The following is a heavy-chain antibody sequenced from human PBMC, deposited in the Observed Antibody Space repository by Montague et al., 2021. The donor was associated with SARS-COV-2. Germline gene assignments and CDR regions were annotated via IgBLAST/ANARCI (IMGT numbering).Heavy chain of an antibody. Sequence: ETLSLTCSVSGGSISGYYWSWVRQAPGKRLEWVSLIFRGGARYYADSVKGRFTIARDDSQNTLYLQMNSLREEDTAVYYCVREAGGDRGVLGPLLYHGLDVWGQGTTVIVAS. CDR1: GGSISGYY. CDR2: IFRGGAR. D-gene: IGHD3-10*01. CDR3: VREAGGDRGVLGPLLYHGLDV. J-gene: IGHJ6*02. V-gene: IGHV3-53*01.